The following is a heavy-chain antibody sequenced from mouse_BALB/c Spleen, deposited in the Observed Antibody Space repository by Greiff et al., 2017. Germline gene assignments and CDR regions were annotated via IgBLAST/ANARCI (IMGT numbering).Heavy chain of an antibody. Sequence: VQRVESGAELMKPGASVKISCKATGYTFSSYWIEWVKQRPGHGLEWIGEILPGSGSTNYNEKFKGKATFTADTSSNTAYMQLSSLTSEDSAVYYCARRDGYYYYYAMDYWGQGTSVTVSS. D-gene: IGHD2-3*01. CDR1: GYTFSSYW. CDR2: ILPGSGST. V-gene: IGHV1-9*01. J-gene: IGHJ4*01. CDR3: ARRDGYYYYYAMDY.